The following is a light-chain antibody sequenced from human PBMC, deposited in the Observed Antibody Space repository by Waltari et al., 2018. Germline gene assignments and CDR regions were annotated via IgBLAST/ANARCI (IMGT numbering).Light chain of an antibody. Sequence: DIQMTQSPSSLSASVGDRVTITCRASQGISNSLAWYQQKPGKAPKLLLYAASRLESGVPSRFSGSGSGTDYTLTISSLQPEDFATYYCQQNYSTPVWTFGQGTKVEIK. J-gene: IGKJ1*01. CDR1: QGISNS. V-gene: IGKV1-NL1*01. CDR2: AAS. CDR3: QQNYSTPVWT.